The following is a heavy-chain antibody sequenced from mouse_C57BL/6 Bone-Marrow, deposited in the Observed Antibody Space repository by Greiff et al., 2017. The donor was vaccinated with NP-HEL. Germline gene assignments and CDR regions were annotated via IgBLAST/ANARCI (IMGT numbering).Heavy chain of an antibody. Sequence: VQLQQSGPGLVQPSQSLSITCTVSGFSLTSYGVHWVRQSPGKGLEWLGVIWRGGSTDYNAAFMSRLSITTDNSKRQVFCKMNSLQADDTAIYYCAKNEGDWYYDVWGTGTTVTVST. D-gene: IGHD3-3*01. CDR3: AKNEGDWYYDV. CDR2: IWRGGST. V-gene: IGHV2-5*01. J-gene: IGHJ1*03. CDR1: GFSLTSYG.